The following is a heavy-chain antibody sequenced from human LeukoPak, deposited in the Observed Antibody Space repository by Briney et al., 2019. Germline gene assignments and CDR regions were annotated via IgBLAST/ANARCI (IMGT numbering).Heavy chain of an antibody. J-gene: IGHJ6*02. Sequence: GGSLRLSCAASGFTFSSYSMNWVRQAPGKGLEWVSSISSSSSYIFYADSLKGRFTISRDNAKNSLYLQMNSLRAEDTAVYYCAREQTPTTDYYYYGMDVWGQGTTVTVSS. CDR2: ISSSSSYI. D-gene: IGHD1-14*01. CDR1: GFTFSSYS. CDR3: AREQTPTTDYYYYGMDV. V-gene: IGHV3-21*01.